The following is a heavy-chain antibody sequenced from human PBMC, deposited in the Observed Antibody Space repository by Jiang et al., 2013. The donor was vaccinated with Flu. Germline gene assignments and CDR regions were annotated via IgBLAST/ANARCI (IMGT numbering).Heavy chain of an antibody. CDR3: ALVPYYDILTGLTRYNDAFDI. V-gene: IGHV1-18*01. J-gene: IGHJ3*02. D-gene: IGHD3-9*01. Sequence: GAEVKKPGASVKVSCKASGYTFTSYGISWVRQAPGQGLEWMGWISAYNGNTNYAQKLQGRVTMTTDTSTSTAYMELRSLRSDDTAVYYCALVPYYDILTGLTRYNDAFDIWGQGTMVTVSS. CDR1: GYTFTSYG. CDR2: ISAYNGNT.